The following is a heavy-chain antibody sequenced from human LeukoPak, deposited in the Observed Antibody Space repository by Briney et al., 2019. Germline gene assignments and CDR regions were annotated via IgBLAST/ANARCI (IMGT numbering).Heavy chain of an antibody. CDR3: ARVSSSGYWTARYYFGY. V-gene: IGHV3-30*04. J-gene: IGHJ4*02. Sequence: QAGGSLRLSCAASGFTFSSYAMHWVRQAPGKGLEWVAVISYDGSNKYYADSVKGRFTISRDNSKNTLYLQMNSLRAEDTAVYYCARVSSSGYWTARYYFGYWGQGTLVTVSS. CDR1: GFTFSSYA. D-gene: IGHD3-22*01. CDR2: ISYDGSNK.